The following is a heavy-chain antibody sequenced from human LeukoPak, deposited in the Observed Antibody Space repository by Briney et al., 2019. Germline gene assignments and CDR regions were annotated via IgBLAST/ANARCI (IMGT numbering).Heavy chain of an antibody. V-gene: IGHV3-48*02. D-gene: IGHD6-25*01. Sequence: GGSLRLSCAASGFTLSSHSMDWVRQAPGKGLEWVSYISSSSSTIYHADSVKGRFTISRDSAKNSLYLQMNSLRDEDTAVYYCARAQSRIEAAGPYYFDYWGQGTLVTVSS. CDR3: ARAQSRIEAAGPYYFDY. J-gene: IGHJ4*02. CDR2: ISSSSSTI. CDR1: GFTLSSHS.